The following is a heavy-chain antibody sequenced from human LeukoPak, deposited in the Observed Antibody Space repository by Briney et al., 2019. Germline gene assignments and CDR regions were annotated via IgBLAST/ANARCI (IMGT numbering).Heavy chain of an antibody. J-gene: IGHJ4*02. CDR1: GFTFSSYA. CDR2: ISGSGGST. D-gene: IGHD1-26*01. CDR3: AKDRLIVEAARYYFDY. V-gene: IGHV3-23*01. Sequence: GGSLRLSCAASGFTFSSYAMSWVRQAPGKGLEWVSAISGSGGSTYCADSVKGRLTISRDNSKNTLYLQMNSLRAEDTAVYYCAKDRLIVEAARYYFDYWGQGTLVTVSS.